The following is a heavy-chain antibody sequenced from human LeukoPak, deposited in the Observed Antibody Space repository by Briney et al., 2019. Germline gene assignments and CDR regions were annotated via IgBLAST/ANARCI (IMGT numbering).Heavy chain of an antibody. V-gene: IGHV4-59*08. Sequence: SETLSLTCTVSGGSISSYYWSWIRQPPGKGLEWIGYIYYSGSTNYNPSLKSRVTISVDTSKNQFSLKLSSVTAADTAVYYCARHNYYDSSGYYDYWGQETLVTVSS. CDR3: ARHNYYDSSGYYDY. D-gene: IGHD3-22*01. CDR2: IYYSGST. CDR1: GGSISSYY. J-gene: IGHJ4*02.